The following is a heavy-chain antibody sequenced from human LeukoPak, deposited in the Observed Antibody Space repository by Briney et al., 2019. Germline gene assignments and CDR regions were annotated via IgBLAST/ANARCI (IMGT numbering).Heavy chain of an antibody. CDR3: ARDSGDCSGGRCSFDY. CDR2: ISGSGGST. Sequence: GGSLRLSCAASGFTFSSYAMSWVRQAPGKGLEWVSAISGSGGSTYYADSVKGRFTISRDNSKNTLYLQMNSLKASDTAMYYCARDSGDCSGGRCSFDYWGQGTLVTVSS. J-gene: IGHJ4*02. D-gene: IGHD2-15*01. CDR1: GFTFSSYA. V-gene: IGHV3-23*01.